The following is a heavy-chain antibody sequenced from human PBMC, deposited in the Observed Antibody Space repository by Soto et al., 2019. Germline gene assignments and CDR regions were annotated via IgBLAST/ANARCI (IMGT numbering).Heavy chain of an antibody. Sequence: ASVKVSCKASGYTFTSYGISWVRQAPGQGLEWMGWISAYNGNTNYAQKLQGRVTMTTDTSTSTAYMELRSLRSDDTAVYYCARVKYSYGYWAFDYWGQGTLVTVSS. CDR3: ARVKYSYGYWAFDY. V-gene: IGHV1-18*01. J-gene: IGHJ4*02. CDR1: GYTFTSYG. CDR2: ISAYNGNT. D-gene: IGHD5-18*01.